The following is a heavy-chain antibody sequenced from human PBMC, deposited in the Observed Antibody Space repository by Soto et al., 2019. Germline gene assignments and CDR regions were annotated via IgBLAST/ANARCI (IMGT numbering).Heavy chain of an antibody. CDR1: RYTVPSYG. CDR3: ARLYCSGGSCYSDGFDY. CDR2: ISAYNGNT. Sequence: ASLNVSCKASRYTVPSYGLSRLRQTPGQGLEWMGWISAYNGNTNYAQKLQGRVTMTTDTSTSTAYMELRSLRSDDTAVYYCARLYCSGGSCYSDGFDYWGQGTLVTVSS. D-gene: IGHD2-15*01. V-gene: IGHV1-18*01. J-gene: IGHJ4*02.